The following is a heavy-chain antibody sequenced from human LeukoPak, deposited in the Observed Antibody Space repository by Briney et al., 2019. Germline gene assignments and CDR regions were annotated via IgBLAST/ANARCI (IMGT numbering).Heavy chain of an antibody. CDR1: GFTFSSYG. CDR2: ISYDGSNK. CDR3: AKDSNSGYLLSYGMDV. Sequence: GGSLRLSRAASGFTFSSYGMHWVRQAPGKGLEWVAVISYDGSNKYYADSVKGRFTISRDNSKNTLYLQMNSLRAEDTAVYYCAKDSNSGYLLSYGMDVWGQGTTVTVSS. V-gene: IGHV3-30*18. D-gene: IGHD5-12*01. J-gene: IGHJ6*02.